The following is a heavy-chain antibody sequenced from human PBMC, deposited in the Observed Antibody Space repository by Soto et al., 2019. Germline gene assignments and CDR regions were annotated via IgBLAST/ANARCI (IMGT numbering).Heavy chain of an antibody. CDR3: ARGGGFCGGDCYKGGIDY. Sequence: QVQLVESGGGVVQPGRSLRISCAASGFPFSPYTMHWVRQAPGKGLDWVAVISYDGNDKFYADSVKGRFSISRDNSKNTLYLQMNGLRPEDRAMYYCARGGGFCGGDCYKGGIDYWGQGTLVSVSS. CDR1: GFPFSPYT. CDR2: ISYDGNDK. J-gene: IGHJ4*02. D-gene: IGHD2-21*02. V-gene: IGHV3-30-3*01.